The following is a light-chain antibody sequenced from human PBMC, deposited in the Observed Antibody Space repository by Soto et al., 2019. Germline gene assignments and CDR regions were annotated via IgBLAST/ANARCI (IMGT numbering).Light chain of an antibody. CDR2: AAS. CDR3: QQYYSYPPTWT. J-gene: IGKJ1*01. CDR1: QGISTL. Sequence: IQLTQSPSSLSASVGDRVTITCRASQGISTLLAWYQQKPGKAPKLLIYAASTLQSGVPSRFSGSGSGTDFTLTISCLQSEDFATYYCQQYYSYPPTWTFGQGTKVDI. V-gene: IGKV1-9*01.